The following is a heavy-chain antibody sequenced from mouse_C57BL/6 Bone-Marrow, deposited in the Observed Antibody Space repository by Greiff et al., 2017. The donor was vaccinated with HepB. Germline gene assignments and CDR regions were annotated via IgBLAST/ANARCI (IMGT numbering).Heavy chain of an antibody. D-gene: IGHD3-2*02. V-gene: IGHV1-80*01. CDR3: ARGQQLRLRKAWFAY. CDR1: GYAFSSYW. CDR2: IYPGDGDT. Sequence: QVQLQQSGAELEKPGASVKISCKASGYAFSSYWMNWVKQRPGKGLEWIGQIYPGDGDTNYNGKFKGKATLTADKSSSTAYMQLSSLTSEDSAVYFCARGQQLRLRKAWFAYWGQGTLVTVSA. J-gene: IGHJ3*01.